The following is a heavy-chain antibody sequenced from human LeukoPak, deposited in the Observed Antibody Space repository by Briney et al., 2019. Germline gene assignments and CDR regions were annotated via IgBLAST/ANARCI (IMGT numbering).Heavy chain of an antibody. CDR3: ARDLSENYSIDY. V-gene: IGHV3-21*01. J-gene: IGHJ4*02. Sequence: GGSLRLSCAASGFTFSDYTMNWVRLAPGKGLEWVSSISGSSNYIYYADSVKGRFTISRDNSKNTVYVQMNSLRPEDTAVYYCARDLSENYSIDYWGQGTLVTVFS. D-gene: IGHD2-21*01. CDR1: GFTFSDYT. CDR2: ISGSSNYI.